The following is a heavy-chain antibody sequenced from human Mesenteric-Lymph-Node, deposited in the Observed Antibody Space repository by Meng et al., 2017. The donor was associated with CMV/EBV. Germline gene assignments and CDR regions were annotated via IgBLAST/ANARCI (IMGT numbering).Heavy chain of an antibody. CDR2: IKPDASEK. D-gene: IGHD1-1*01. CDR3: ATDLNWDNF. J-gene: IGHJ4*02. CDR1: GFTFSGRW. Sequence: GESLKISCTTSGFTFSGRWMTWVRQAPGKGLEGVANIKPDASEKYYVDSVKGRFTISRDNAKNSLYLQMSSLRAEDTAVYYCATDLNWDNFWGQGTLVTVSS. V-gene: IGHV3-7*01.